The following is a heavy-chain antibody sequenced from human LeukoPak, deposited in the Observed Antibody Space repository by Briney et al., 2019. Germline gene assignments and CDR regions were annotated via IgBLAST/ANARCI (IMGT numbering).Heavy chain of an antibody. V-gene: IGHV3-66*01. Sequence: GGSLTLSCAASGFTVSGNYMSWVRQAPGKGLEWLSVIHRGGNTYYADSVKGRFTISRDSSKNTVFLQMDSLRAEDTAVYYCARDPGYGLGVDYGDYWGQGTLVTVSS. J-gene: IGHJ4*02. CDR3: ARDPGYGLGVDYGDY. CDR2: IHRGGNT. D-gene: IGHD3-10*01. CDR1: GFTVSGNY.